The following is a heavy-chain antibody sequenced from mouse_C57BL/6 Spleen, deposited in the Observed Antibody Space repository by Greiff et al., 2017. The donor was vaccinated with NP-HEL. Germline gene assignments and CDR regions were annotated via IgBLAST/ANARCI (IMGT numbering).Heavy chain of an antibody. D-gene: IGHD2-4*01. CDR2: ILPGSGST. CDR1: GYTFTGYW. J-gene: IGHJ3*01. Sequence: QVQLQQSGAELMKPGASVKLSCKATGYTFTGYWIEWVKQRPGHGLEWIGEILPGSGSTNYNEKFKGKATFTADTSSNTAYMQLSSLTTEDSAIYDCARKDYDYDEGAWFAYWGQGTLGTVSA. CDR3: ARKDYDYDEGAWFAY. V-gene: IGHV1-9*01.